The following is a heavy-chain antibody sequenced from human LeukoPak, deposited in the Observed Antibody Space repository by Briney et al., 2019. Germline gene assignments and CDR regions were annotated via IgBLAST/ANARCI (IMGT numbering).Heavy chain of an antibody. CDR2: IYYSGST. CDR3: ASQMATTGPFDY. CDR1: GGSISSYY. Sequence: SETLSLTCTVSGGSISSYYWSWIRQPPGKGLEWIGYIYYSGSTNYNPPLKSRVTISVDTSKNQFSLKLSSVTAADTAVYYCASQMATTGPFDYWGQGTLVTVSS. J-gene: IGHJ4*02. D-gene: IGHD5-24*01. V-gene: IGHV4-59*08.